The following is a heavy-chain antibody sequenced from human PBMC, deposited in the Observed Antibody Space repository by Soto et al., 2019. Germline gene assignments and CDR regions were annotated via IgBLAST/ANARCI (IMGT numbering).Heavy chain of an antibody. CDR3: ARGYCTSSACHWNFDY. V-gene: IGHV3-48*03. J-gene: IGHJ4*02. CDR2: ITSTGSTR. D-gene: IGHD2-8*02. Sequence: EVQLLESGGNLVQPGGSLRLSCAASGFTFSSYEMNWVRQAPGKGLEWVSDITSTGSTRYYADSVKGRFTISRDNAKNSLYLQMNSLRAEDTAVYYCARGYCTSSACHWNFDYWGQGTLVTVSS. CDR1: GFTFSSYE.